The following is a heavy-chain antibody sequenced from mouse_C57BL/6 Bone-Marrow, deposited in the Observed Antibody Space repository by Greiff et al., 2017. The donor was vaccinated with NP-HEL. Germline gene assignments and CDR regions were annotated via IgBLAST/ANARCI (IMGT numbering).Heavy chain of an antibody. V-gene: IGHV3-3*01. CDR2: TFYSGIT. J-gene: IGHJ4*01. D-gene: IGHD4-1*01. CDR3: ARSYWAYYAMDY. Sequence: EVQLQQSGPSLVRPSQTLSLTCTVTGFSINSDCYWIWIRQFPGNKLEYIGYTFYSGITYYNPSLESRTYITRDTSKNQFSLKLSSVTTEDTATYYCARSYWAYYAMDYWGQGTSVTVSS. CDR1: GFSINSDCY.